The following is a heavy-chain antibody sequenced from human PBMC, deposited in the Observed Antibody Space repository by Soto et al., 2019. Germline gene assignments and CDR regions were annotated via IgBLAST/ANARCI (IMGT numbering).Heavy chain of an antibody. D-gene: IGHD1-26*01. CDR2: ISVYNGDP. V-gene: IGHV1-18*01. CDR1: GYTFTSYG. Sequence: QVQLVQSGAEVKKPGASVKVSCKASGYTFTSYGISWVRQAPGQGLQWMGWISVYNGDPNYAQNLQGRVTMTTDTSTSTAYVELRSLRSDDTAVYYCARDGPYSGSYYGADCWGQGTLVTVSS. CDR3: ARDGPYSGSYYGADC. J-gene: IGHJ4*02.